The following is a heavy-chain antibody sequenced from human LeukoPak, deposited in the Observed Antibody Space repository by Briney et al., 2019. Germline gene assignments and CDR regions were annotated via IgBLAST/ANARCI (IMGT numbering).Heavy chain of an antibody. V-gene: IGHV4-34*01. CDR3: ARGLMRNCSGGSCYGRWFDP. Sequence: SETLSLTCTVSGGSISSYYWSWIRQPPGKGLEWIGEINHSGSTNYNPSLKSRVTISVDTSKNQFSLKLSSVTAADTAVYYCARGLMRNCSGGSCYGRWFDPWGQGTLVTVSS. CDR2: INHSGST. CDR1: GGSISSYY. J-gene: IGHJ5*02. D-gene: IGHD2-15*01.